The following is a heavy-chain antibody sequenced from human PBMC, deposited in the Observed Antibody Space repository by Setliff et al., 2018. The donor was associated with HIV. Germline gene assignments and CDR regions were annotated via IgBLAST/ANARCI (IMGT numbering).Heavy chain of an antibody. CDR3: ARSTTAD. V-gene: IGHV1-2*02. J-gene: IGHJ4*02. CDR1: GYTLTELS. CDR2: LNPSDGST. Sequence: ASVKVSCKVSGYTLTELSMHWVRQAPGKGLEWMGILNPSDGSTHYARKVQGRVAMTRDTSISTAYMELNRLRSDDTAVYYCARSTTADWGQGTLVTVSS. D-gene: IGHD4-17*01.